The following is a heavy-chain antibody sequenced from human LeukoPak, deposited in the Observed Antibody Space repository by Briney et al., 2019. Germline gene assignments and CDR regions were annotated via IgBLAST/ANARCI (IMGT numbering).Heavy chain of an antibody. Sequence: ASVKVSCKVSGYPHTELSIHWVRQAPGKGLEWVGGFDPEDGETIYAQKFQGRVTMTEDTSTDTASMELSGLRSEDTAVYYCTTYLVPTVAAEDSADKWFDPWGQGSLVTVSS. V-gene: IGHV1-24*01. D-gene: IGHD6-13*01. CDR2: FDPEDGET. J-gene: IGHJ5*02. CDR1: GYPHTELS. CDR3: TTYLVPTVAAEDSADKWFDP.